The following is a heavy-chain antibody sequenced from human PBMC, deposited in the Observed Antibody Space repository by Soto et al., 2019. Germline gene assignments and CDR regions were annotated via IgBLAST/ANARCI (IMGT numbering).Heavy chain of an antibody. Sequence: QVQLQESGPGLVKPSQTLSLTCTVSGGSISSGDYYWSWIRQPPGKGLEWIGFIYYSGSTYYNPPLKSPVTISADTAKNQCSLKLSSVTAADTAVYYCARWWFGEFFDYWGQGTLVTVSS. D-gene: IGHD3-10*01. CDR1: GGSISSGDYY. J-gene: IGHJ4*02. V-gene: IGHV4-30-4*01. CDR3: ARWWFGEFFDY. CDR2: IYYSGST.